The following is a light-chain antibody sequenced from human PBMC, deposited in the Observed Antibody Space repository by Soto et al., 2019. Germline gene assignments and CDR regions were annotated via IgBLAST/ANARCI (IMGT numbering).Light chain of an antibody. Sequence: DVAMTQSPLSLPVTLGQPASISCRSSQSLISSDGNTYLSWFQQRPGQSPRRLIHKISERDSGVPDRFSGSGSGTDFTLKVSSVEAEDVGVYYCMQSTHWPYTFGQGTKLEIK. CDR3: MQSTHWPYT. J-gene: IGKJ2*01. CDR2: KIS. V-gene: IGKV2-30*01. CDR1: QSLISSDGNTY.